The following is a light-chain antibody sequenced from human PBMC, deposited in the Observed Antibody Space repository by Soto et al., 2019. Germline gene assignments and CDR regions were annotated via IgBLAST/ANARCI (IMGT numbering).Light chain of an antibody. V-gene: IGKV1-12*01. CDR1: QVINNW. CDR2: TTS. Sequence: DIQMTQSPSSVSASVGDTVTVTCRASQVINNWLAWYQQKPGTVPNLLIYTTSILHSGVPSRFSGSGSGTDFTLTISNLQPEDSATYYCQQASSFPHTFGGGTKVEIK. J-gene: IGKJ4*01. CDR3: QQASSFPHT.